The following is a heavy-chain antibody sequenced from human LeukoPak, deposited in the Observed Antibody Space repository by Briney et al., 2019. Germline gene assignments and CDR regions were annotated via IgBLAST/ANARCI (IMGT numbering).Heavy chain of an antibody. Sequence: ASVKVSCKASGYTFTSYGISWVRQAPGQGLEWMGWIGAYNGNTNYAQKLQGRVTMTTDTSASTAYMELRSLRSDDTAVYYCARVYPQKGYCSGGSCYLLEDYWGQGTLVTVSS. V-gene: IGHV1-18*01. J-gene: IGHJ4*02. D-gene: IGHD2-15*01. CDR1: GYTFTSYG. CDR3: ARVYPQKGYCSGGSCYLLEDY. CDR2: IGAYNGNT.